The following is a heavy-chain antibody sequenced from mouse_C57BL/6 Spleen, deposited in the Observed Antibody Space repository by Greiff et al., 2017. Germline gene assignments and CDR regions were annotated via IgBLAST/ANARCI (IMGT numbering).Heavy chain of an antibody. CDR1: GYTFTSYW. CDR2: IYPGNSDT. Sequence: VQLQQSGTVLARPGASVKMSCKTSGYTFTSYWMHWVKQRPGQGLEWIGAIYPGNSDTSYNQKFKGKAKLTAVTSASTAYMELSSLTNEASAVYYCQGRLLDYAMDYWGQGTSVTVSS. J-gene: IGHJ4*01. D-gene: IGHD1-1*01. CDR3: QGRLLDYAMDY. V-gene: IGHV1-5*01.